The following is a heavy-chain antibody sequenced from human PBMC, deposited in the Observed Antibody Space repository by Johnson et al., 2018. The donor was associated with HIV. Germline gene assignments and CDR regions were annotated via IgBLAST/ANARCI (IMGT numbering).Heavy chain of an antibody. CDR2: ISGSGGST. CDR1: GFTFSSYA. J-gene: IGHJ3*02. Sequence: VQLVESGGGVVQPGMFVTLSCAASGFTFSSYAMSWVRQAPGKGLEWVSAISGSGGSTYYADSVKGRLTISRDNSKNKLYLQMNSLRAEDTAVYYCAREYVGQWLGPRHAFDIWGQGTMVTVSS. V-gene: IGHV3-23*04. D-gene: IGHD6-19*01. CDR3: AREYVGQWLGPRHAFDI.